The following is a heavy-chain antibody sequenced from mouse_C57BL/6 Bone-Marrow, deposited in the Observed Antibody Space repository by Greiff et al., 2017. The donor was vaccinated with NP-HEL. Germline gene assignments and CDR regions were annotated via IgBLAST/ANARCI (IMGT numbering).Heavy chain of an antibody. D-gene: IGHD1-1*01. CDR1: GYTFTSYW. V-gene: IGHV1-7*01. Sequence: VQLQQSGAELAKPGASVKLSCKASGYTFTSYWMHWVKQRPGQGLEWIGYINPSSGYTKYNQKFKDKATLTADKSSSTAYMQLSSLTYEDSAVYYCARYPFMTTVVAPYAMDYWGQGTSGTVSS. CDR3: ARYPFMTTVVAPYAMDY. J-gene: IGHJ4*01. CDR2: INPSSGYT.